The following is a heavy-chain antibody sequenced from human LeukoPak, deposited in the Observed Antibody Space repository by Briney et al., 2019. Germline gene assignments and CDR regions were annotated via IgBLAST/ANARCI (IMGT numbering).Heavy chain of an antibody. CDR1: GFTFNNYW. J-gene: IGHJ6*02. CDR3: ARRGTGHGMDV. Sequence: RTGGSLRLSCAASGFTFNNYWIHWVRHVPGKGLVWVSRINNDGSSASYVDSVKGRFTISRDNAKNTLFLQMNSLRAEDTAVYYCARRGTGHGMDVWGQGTTVIVSS. CDR2: INNDGSSA. D-gene: IGHD1-1*01. V-gene: IGHV3-74*01.